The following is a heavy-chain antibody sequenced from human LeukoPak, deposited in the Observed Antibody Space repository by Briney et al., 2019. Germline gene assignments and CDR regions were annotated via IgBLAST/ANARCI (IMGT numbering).Heavy chain of an antibody. CDR2: IYTSGST. J-gene: IGHJ4*02. CDR1: GDSISNYY. Sequence: PSETLSLTCFVSGDSISNYYWSWIRQPAGKGLDWIGRIYTSGSTNYNPSLKSRVTMSVDTSKNQFSLKLSSVTAADTAVYYCAREAAAGTFYFDYWGQGTLVTVSS. V-gene: IGHV4-4*07. CDR3: AREAAAGTFYFDY. D-gene: IGHD6-13*01.